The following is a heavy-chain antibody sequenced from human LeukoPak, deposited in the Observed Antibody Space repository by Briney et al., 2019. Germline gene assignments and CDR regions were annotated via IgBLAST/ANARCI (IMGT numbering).Heavy chain of an antibody. V-gene: IGHV4-39*01. J-gene: IGHJ4*02. CDR1: GGSISSSSYY. CDR3: ARRGAQWLVRVGEVD. CDR2: IYYSGST. Sequence: PSETLSLTCTVSGGSISSSSYYWGWIRQPPGKGLEWIGSIYYSGSTYYNPSLKSRVTTSVDTSKNQFSLKLSSVTAADTAVYYCARRGAQWLVRVGEVDWGQGTLVTVSS. D-gene: IGHD6-19*01.